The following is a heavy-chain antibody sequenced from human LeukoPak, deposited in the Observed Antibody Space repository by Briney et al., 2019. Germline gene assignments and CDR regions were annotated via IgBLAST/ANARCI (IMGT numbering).Heavy chain of an antibody. CDR3: ARAPLLYMGLDY. Sequence: SETLSLTCTVSGGSISSYYWSWIRQPPGKGLEWIGYIYYSGSTNYNPSLKSRVTISVDTSKNQFSLKLSSVTAADTAVYYCARAPLLYMGLDYWGQGTLVTASS. CDR2: IYYSGST. CDR1: GGSISSYY. V-gene: IGHV4-59*01. J-gene: IGHJ4*02. D-gene: IGHD2-8*01.